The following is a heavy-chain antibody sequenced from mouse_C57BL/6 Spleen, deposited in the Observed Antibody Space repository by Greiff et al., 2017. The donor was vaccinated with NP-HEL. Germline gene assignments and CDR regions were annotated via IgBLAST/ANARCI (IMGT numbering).Heavy chain of an antibody. Sequence: QVQLKQSGAELARPGASVKLSCKASGYTFTSYGISWVKQRTGQGLEWIGEIYPRSGNTYYNEKFKGKATLTADKSSSTAYMELRSLTSEDSAVYFCARVGSTMVTGGAMDYWGQGTSVTVSS. CDR3: ARVGSTMVTGGAMDY. D-gene: IGHD2-2*01. J-gene: IGHJ4*01. CDR2: IYPRSGNT. V-gene: IGHV1-81*01. CDR1: GYTFTSYG.